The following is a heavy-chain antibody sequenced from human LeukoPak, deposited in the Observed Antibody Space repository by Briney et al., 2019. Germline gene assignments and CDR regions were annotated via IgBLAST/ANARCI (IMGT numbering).Heavy chain of an antibody. Sequence: ASVKVSCKASGYTFTSYDINWVRQATGQGLEWMGWMNLNSGNTAYAQKFQGRITMTRNTSISTAYRELSSLGSEDTAVYYCMCIAAAGRNYWGQGTLVTVSS. V-gene: IGHV1-8*01. J-gene: IGHJ4*02. CDR1: GYTFTSYD. CDR2: MNLNSGNT. D-gene: IGHD6-13*01. CDR3: MCIAAAGRNY.